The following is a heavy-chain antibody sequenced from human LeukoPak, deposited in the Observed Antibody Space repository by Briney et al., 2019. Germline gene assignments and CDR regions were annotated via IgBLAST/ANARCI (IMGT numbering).Heavy chain of an antibody. Sequence: ASVKVSCKASGYTFTGYYMHWVRQAPGQGLEWMGWINPYSGGTNYAQTFQGRVTMTRDTSISTAYMELSRLRSDDTAVYYCARGRGYYDSSGYYLFDSWGQGTLVTVSS. V-gene: IGHV1-2*02. CDR3: ARGRGYYDSSGYYLFDS. J-gene: IGHJ4*02. D-gene: IGHD3-22*01. CDR1: GYTFTGYY. CDR2: INPYSGGT.